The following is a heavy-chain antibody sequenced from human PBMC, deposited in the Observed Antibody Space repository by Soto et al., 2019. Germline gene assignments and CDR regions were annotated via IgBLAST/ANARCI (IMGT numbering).Heavy chain of an antibody. Sequence: QVQLQESGPKLVKPSQTLSLTCSVSGGSISTVGHYWTWIRQPPGKGLEWTGSIYHTGSTYYSKSLRSRLTMSVDTSKSQFSLRLSSVTAADTAVYYCARATGTLRSRNCDYWGQGSLVTVSS. CDR3: ARATGTLRSRNCDY. V-gene: IGHV4-31*03. CDR1: GGSISTVGHY. CDR2: IYHTGST. J-gene: IGHJ4*02. D-gene: IGHD1-1*01.